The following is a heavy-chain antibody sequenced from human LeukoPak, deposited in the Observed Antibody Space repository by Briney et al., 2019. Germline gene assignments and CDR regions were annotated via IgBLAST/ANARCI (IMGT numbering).Heavy chain of an antibody. J-gene: IGHJ5*02. D-gene: IGHD6-13*01. V-gene: IGHV3-7*01. CDR3: AKSAGTGNWFDP. CDR1: GFTFSSYW. Sequence: QSGGSLRLSCAASGFTFSSYWMSWVRQAPGKGLEWVANIKQDGSEKYYVDSVKGRFTISRDNAKNSLYLQMNSLGAEDTAVYYCAKSAGTGNWFDPWGQGTLVTVSS. CDR2: IKQDGSEK.